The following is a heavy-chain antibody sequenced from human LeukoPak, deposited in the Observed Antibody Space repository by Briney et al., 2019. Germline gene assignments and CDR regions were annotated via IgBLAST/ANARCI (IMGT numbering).Heavy chain of an antibody. V-gene: IGHV1-2*06. D-gene: IGHD2-15*01. J-gene: IGHJ4*02. CDR1: GYTFTGYY. CDR2: INPNSGGT. Sequence: GASVKVSCKASGYTFTGYYMHWVRQAPGQGLEWMGRINPNSGGTNYAQKFQGRVTMTRDTSISTAYMELSRLRSDDTAVYYCARGPLAANRAGLRDYWGQGTLVTVSS. CDR3: ARGPLAANRAGLRDY.